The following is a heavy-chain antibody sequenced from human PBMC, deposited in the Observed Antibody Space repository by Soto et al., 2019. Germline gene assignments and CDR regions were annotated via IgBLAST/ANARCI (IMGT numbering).Heavy chain of an antibody. V-gene: IGHV1-69*13. D-gene: IGHD5-12*01. CDR3: ARGAYSGPPDV. Sequence: GASVKVSCKASGGTFSRHAISWVRQAPGQGLEWMGGIIIIFDTAKYAQKFQGRVTIIADESTSTAYMELSSLRYEDTAVYYCARGAYSGPPDVWGQGTTVTVSS. CDR1: GGTFSRHA. CDR2: IIIIFDTA. J-gene: IGHJ6*02.